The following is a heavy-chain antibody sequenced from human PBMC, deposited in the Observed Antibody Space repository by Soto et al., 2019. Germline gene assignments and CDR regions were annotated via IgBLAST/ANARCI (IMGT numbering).Heavy chain of an antibody. CDR3: ARGLSSTSNFDY. V-gene: IGHV1-18*01. Sequence: ASVKVSCTASGYTLTSYGISWVRQAPGQGLEWMGWISAYNGNTNYAQKLQGRVTMTTDTSTSTAYMELRSLRSDDTAVYYCARGLSSTSNFDYWGQGTLVTVSS. CDR2: ISAYNGNT. CDR1: GYTLTSYG. J-gene: IGHJ4*02. D-gene: IGHD2-2*01.